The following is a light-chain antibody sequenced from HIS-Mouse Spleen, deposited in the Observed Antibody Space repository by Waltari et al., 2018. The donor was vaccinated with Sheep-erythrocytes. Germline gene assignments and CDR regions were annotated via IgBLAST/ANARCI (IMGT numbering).Light chain of an antibody. V-gene: IGKV3-11*01. CDR2: DAS. CDR1: QSVSSY. J-gene: IGKJ2*01. CDR3: QQRSNWYT. Sequence: EIGLTQSPAPLSVSPGERATLSCKASQSVSSYLAWYQQKPGQAPRLLIYDASNRATGMPARFSGSGSGTDFTLTISSLEPEDFAVYYCQQRSNWYTFGQGTKLEIK.